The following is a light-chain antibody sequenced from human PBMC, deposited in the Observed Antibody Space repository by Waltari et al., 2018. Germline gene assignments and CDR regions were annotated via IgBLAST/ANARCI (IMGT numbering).Light chain of an antibody. V-gene: IGLV1-44*01. Sequence: QSVVTQPPSPSGTPGPSVPISCSGSSPNVASTPVSLYQHRPGTAPKLLIHSNNEWPSGVPDRFSGSKSGPSAYLAISGLQSEDEADYYCATWDDSLNGLVFGGGTKLTVL. CDR2: SNN. J-gene: IGLJ2*01. CDR3: ATWDDSLNGLV. CDR1: SPNVASTP.